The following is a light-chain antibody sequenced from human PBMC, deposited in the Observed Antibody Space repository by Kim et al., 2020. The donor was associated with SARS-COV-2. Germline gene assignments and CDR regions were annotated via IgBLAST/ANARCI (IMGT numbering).Light chain of an antibody. V-gene: IGKV3-11*01. J-gene: IGKJ2*01. CDR3: QQSSKWYT. CDR2: DAS. CDR1: QSVSSY. Sequence: EIVLTQSPATLSLSPGERATLSCRASQSVSSYLAWYQQKPGQAPRLLIYDASNRATGIPARFSGSGSGTDFTLTISSLEPEDFAVYYCQQSSKWYTFGQGTKLEI.